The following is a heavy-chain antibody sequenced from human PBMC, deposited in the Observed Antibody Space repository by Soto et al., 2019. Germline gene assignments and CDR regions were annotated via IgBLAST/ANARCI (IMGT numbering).Heavy chain of an antibody. Sequence: QVQLVESGGGLVRPGGSLRLSCAASGFTFSVYYMSWIRQAPGKGLEWVSHISGSGNTIYYADSVKGRFSIARDNAEMSVYLQMNSLRGEETAVYYCARDGGRGWDLDNWGQGTLVTVSS. V-gene: IGHV3-11*01. CDR1: GFTFSVYY. D-gene: IGHD6-19*01. J-gene: IGHJ4*02. CDR2: ISGSGNTI. CDR3: ARDGGRGWDLDN.